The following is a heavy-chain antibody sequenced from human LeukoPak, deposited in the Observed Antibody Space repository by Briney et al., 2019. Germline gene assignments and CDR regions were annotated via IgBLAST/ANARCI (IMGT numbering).Heavy chain of an antibody. V-gene: IGHV3-23*01. J-gene: IGHJ4*02. CDR2: IGSDGVDT. Sequence: GGSLRLSCEASEFTFSNYWMSWVRQAPGKGLEWLSGIGSDGVDTFYADSAKGRFTISRDNSKNTVYLQMNSLRAEDTALYYCVRAYTTSGTYSEPWGQGTLVTVSS. CDR3: VRAYTTSGTYSEP. D-gene: IGHD1-1*01. CDR1: EFTFSNYW.